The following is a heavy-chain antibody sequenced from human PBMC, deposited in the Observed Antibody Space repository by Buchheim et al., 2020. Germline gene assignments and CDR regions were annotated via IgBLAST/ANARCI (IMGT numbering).Heavy chain of an antibody. J-gene: IGHJ6*03. D-gene: IGHD3-3*01. V-gene: IGHV1-8*01. CDR3: ARGETTFGVENKHSARDYYYYYMDV. CDR2: MNPNSGNT. Sequence: QVQLVQSGAEVKKPGASVKVSCKASGYTFTSYDINWVRQATGQGLEWMGWMNPNSGNTGYAQKFQGRVTMTRNTSISTAYMELSSLRSEDTAVYYCARGETTFGVENKHSARDYYYYYMDVWGKGTT. CDR1: GYTFTSYD.